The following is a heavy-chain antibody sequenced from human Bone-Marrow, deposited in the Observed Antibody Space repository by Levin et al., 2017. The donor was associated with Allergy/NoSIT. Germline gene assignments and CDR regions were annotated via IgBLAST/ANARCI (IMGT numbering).Heavy chain of an antibody. CDR2: IIPIYERT. V-gene: IGHV1-69*06. Sequence: PGESLKISCKTTGGTFGSYGISWVRQAPGQGLEWMGGIIPIYERTNYTQKFQGRLTITADKSTNTAYMELSSLRSEDTAVYYCARVLVLYFHETTTYYWLDPWGQGTLVTVSS. D-gene: IGHD1-26*01. CDR1: GGTFGSYG. J-gene: IGHJ5*02. CDR3: ARVLVLYFHETTTYYWLDP.